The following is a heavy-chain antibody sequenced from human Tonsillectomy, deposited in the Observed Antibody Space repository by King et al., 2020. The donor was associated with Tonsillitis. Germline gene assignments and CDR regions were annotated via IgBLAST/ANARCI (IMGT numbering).Heavy chain of an antibody. V-gene: IGHV1-2*02. CDR3: ARTSFWGAERDASDI. CDR1: GYTFTGYY. J-gene: IGHJ3*02. D-gene: IGHD7-27*01. CDR2: INPGGGGT. Sequence: VQLVQSGAEVKKPGASVKVSCKASGYTFTGYYVHWVRQAPGQGLEWMGWINPGGGGTKSAQKFQGRVTMTRDTAISTAYMELNSLRSDDTAVYYCARTSFWGAERDASDIWGQGTMVIVS.